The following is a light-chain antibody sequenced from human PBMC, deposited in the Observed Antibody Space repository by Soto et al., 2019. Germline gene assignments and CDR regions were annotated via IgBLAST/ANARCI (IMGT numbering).Light chain of an antibody. Sequence: EIVMTQSPATLSVSPGGIATLSGRASQSISDTLAWYQLKPGLAPRLLIYDASSRATGIPDRFSGSGSGTDFTLTINRLEPEDSAVYYCQQYRSLITFGQGTRLEIK. V-gene: IGKV3D-20*01. CDR1: QSISDT. J-gene: IGKJ5*01. CDR2: DAS. CDR3: QQYRSLIT.